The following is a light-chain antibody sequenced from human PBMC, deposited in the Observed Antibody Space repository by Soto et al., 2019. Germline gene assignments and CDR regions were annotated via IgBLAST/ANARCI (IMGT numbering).Light chain of an antibody. V-gene: IGKV3-15*01. Sequence: SPMTLSVSSGERATLSCRASQSVRRDLAWYQQKPGQPPRLLMYGASTRATGIPARFSGSGSGTEFTLTISSLQPDDFATYYCQHYNSYSEAFGQGTKVDIK. CDR1: QSVRRD. J-gene: IGKJ1*01. CDR2: GAS. CDR3: QHYNSYSEA.